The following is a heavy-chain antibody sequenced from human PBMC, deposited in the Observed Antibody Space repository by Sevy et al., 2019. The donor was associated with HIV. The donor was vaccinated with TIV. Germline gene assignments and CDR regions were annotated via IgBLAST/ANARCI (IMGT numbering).Heavy chain of an antibody. Sequence: GGSLRLSCAASGFTFSDHYMEWVRQAQGKGLEWVGRTRNKADSYTTEYAASVKGRFTISRDDSKNSLYLQMNSLKTEDTAVYYCATHAGIAAAGRVFDYWGQGSLVTVSS. V-gene: IGHV3-72*01. J-gene: IGHJ4*02. CDR1: GFTFSDHY. CDR2: TRNKADSYTT. D-gene: IGHD6-13*01. CDR3: ATHAGIAAAGRVFDY.